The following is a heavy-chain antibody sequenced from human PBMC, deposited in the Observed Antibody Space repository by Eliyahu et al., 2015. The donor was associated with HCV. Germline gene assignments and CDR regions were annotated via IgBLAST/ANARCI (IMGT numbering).Heavy chain of an antibody. V-gene: IGHV3-7*03. D-gene: IGHD5-18*01. Sequence: GKGLEWVANINQHGSQKYYVDSLKGRFTISRDNAKNSVYLQMNSLRAEDTAVYYCARYSDIYYYNYNMDVWGQGTTVTVSS. J-gene: IGHJ6*02. CDR3: ARYSDIYYYNYNMDV. CDR2: INQHGSQK.